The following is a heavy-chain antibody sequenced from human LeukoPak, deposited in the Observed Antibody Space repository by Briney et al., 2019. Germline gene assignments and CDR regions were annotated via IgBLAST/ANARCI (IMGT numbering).Heavy chain of an antibody. V-gene: IGHV1-2*02. CDR2: INPNSGGT. D-gene: IGHD3-10*01. Sequence: ASVKVSCKASGYTFTGSYMHWVRQAPGQGLEWMGWINPNSGGTNYAQKFQGRVTMTRDMSTSTVYMELSSLRSEDTAVYYCARGVGYGSGTNDYWGQGTLVTVSS. CDR3: ARGVGYGSGTNDY. J-gene: IGHJ4*02. CDR1: GYTFTGSY.